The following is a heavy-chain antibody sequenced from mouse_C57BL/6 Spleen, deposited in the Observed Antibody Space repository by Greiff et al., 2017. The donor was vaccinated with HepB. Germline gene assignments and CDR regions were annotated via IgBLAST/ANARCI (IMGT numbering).Heavy chain of an antibody. CDR2: IYPGDGDT. CDR1: GYAFSSSW. Sequence: VKLQESGPELVKPGASVKISCKASGYAFSSSWMNWVKQRPGKGLEWIGRIYPGDGDTNYNGKFKGKATLTADKSSSTAYMQLSSLTSEDSAVYFCARDYYGSSYPAVWGTGTTVTVSS. V-gene: IGHV1-82*01. D-gene: IGHD1-1*01. J-gene: IGHJ1*03. CDR3: ARDYYGSSYPAV.